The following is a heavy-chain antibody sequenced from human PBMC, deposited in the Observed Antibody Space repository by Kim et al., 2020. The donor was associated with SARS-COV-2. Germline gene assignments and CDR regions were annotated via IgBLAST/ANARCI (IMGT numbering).Heavy chain of an antibody. D-gene: IGHD2-15*01. V-gene: IGHV4-59*02. Sequence: SETLSLSFTVSGGSVNGHFWTWIRQPPGKALEWVGYIRYSGRTKYNPTFTSRVAISVDTSKNQFSLKLTSVTAADTAVYYCARIPDITGWPFDSWGQGILLTVSS. CDR2: IRYSGRT. CDR1: GGSVNGHF. J-gene: IGHJ4*02. CDR3: ARIPDITGWPFDS.